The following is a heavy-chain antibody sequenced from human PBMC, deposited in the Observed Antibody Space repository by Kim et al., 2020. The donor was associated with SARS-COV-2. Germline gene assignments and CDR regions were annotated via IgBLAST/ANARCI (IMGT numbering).Heavy chain of an antibody. V-gene: IGHV3-15*01. J-gene: IGHJ3*02. CDR1: GFIFSDAW. CDR3: TTVAGRESYAFDI. CDR2: IKSKTAGGTT. Sequence: GGSLRLSCAASGFIFSDAWVSWVRQAPGKGLEWVGRIKSKTAGGTTDYAAPVKGRFSISRDDLRDTLYLEMNSLKIEDTAVYYCTTVAGRESYAFDIWGHGTMVTVSS.